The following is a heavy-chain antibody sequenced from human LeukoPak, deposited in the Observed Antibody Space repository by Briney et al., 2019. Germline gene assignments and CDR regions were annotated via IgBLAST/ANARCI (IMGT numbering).Heavy chain of an antibody. V-gene: IGHV4-4*07. D-gene: IGHD1-7*01. CDR3: AREQLAATGPIQH. CDR2: IYTSGST. J-gene: IGHJ4*02. CDR1: GGSISSYY. Sequence: SETLSLTCSVSGGSISSYYWSWIRQPAGKGLEWIGRIYTSGSTNYNPSLKSRLTISVGSSKNQFSLKLSSVTAADAAVYYCAREQLAATGPIQHWGQGPLVTVSS.